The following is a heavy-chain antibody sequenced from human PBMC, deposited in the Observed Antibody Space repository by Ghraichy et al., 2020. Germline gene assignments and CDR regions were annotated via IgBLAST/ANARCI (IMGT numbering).Heavy chain of an antibody. D-gene: IGHD2/OR15-2a*01. J-gene: IGHJ5*02. CDR3: ARHVAFSYYPLGSPNWLDP. Sequence: SETLSLTCIVSGGSISGSYWSWIRQPPGKGLEWIGYIYYSGGSSYNPSLKSRVTMSIDTPRNQFSLRLSSVTAADTAVYYCARHVAFSYYPLGSPNWLDPWGQGTLVIVSP. V-gene: IGHV4-59*08. CDR1: GGSISGSY. CDR2: IYYSGGS.